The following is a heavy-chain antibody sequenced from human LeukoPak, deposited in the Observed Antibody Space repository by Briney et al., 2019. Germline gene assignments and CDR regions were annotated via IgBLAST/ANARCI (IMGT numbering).Heavy chain of an antibody. J-gene: IGHJ6*03. D-gene: IGHD2-2*01. Sequence: GGSLRLSCAASGFTFSSYSMNWVRQAPGKGLEWVSSISRGSSYIYYADSVKGRFTISRDNAKNSLYLQMNSLRAEDTAVYYCAKAYIVVVPAAYMGAWGKGTTVTISS. CDR2: ISRGSSYI. CDR3: AKAYIVVVPAAYMGA. V-gene: IGHV3-21*01. CDR1: GFTFSSYS.